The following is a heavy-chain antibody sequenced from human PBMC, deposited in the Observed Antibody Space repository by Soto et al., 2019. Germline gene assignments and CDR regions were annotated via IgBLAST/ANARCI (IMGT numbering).Heavy chain of an antibody. D-gene: IGHD3-10*01. J-gene: IGHJ4*02. V-gene: IGHV3-66*01. CDR1: GFSVSRTY. Sequence: EPQVMESGGDLVQPGGSLRLSCAASGFSVSRTYVTWVRQARGKGLEWVSVTYGAGTTDYADSVKGRFTVSRDESETTGNLQMNSLRTKDTAVYYCTRVQNRYGSANINWVQGTLVIVSS. CDR2: TYGAGTT. CDR3: TRVQNRYGSANIN.